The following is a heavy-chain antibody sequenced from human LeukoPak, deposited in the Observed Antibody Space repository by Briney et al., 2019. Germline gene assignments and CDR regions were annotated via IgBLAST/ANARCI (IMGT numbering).Heavy chain of an antibody. J-gene: IGHJ4*01. CDR1: GVTFRSSA. V-gene: IGHV3-23*01. D-gene: IGHD6-19*01. CDR2: LSGSGITT. CDR3: AKGIYSSGWSYFDY. Sequence: RGCLRPSCAESGVTFRSSAMSGGRHAPGKGLEWVSTLSGSGITTYYADSVKGRFTISRDNSKNTLYLQMNSLRAEDTAVYYCAKGIYSSGWSYFDYWGHGTLVTVSS.